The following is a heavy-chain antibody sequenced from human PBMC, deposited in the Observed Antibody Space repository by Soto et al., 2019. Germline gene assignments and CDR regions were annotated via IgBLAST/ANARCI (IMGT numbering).Heavy chain of an antibody. CDR2: ISGSGGST. CDR3: AKCSGWYGGGIDY. V-gene: IGHV3-23*01. J-gene: IGHJ4*02. CDR1: GFTFSSYA. D-gene: IGHD6-19*01. Sequence: EVQLLESGGGLVQPGGSLRLSCAASGFTFSSYAMSWVRQAPGKGLEWVSAISGSGGSTYYADSVKGRFTISRDNSKNTPYLQMNSLRAEDTAVYYCAKCSGWYGGGIDYWGQGTLVTVSS.